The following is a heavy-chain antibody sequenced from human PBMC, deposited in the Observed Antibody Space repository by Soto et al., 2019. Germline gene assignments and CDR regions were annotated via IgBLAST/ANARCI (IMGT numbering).Heavy chain of an antibody. V-gene: IGHV4-30-2*01. J-gene: IGHJ4*02. CDR2: IYYGGST. D-gene: IGHD5-18*01. CDR3: ARYSFGFAY. CDR1: GGSISSGGFS. Sequence: SETLSLTCSVSGGSISSGGFSWSWIRQPPGKGLEWIGYIYYGGSTYYNPSLKSRVTMSVDRSKNQFSLELGSVTATDTAVYYCARYSFGFAYWGRGTLVTVSS.